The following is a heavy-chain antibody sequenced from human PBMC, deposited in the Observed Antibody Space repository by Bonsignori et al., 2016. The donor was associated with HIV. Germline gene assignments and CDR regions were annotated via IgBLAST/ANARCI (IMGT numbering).Heavy chain of an antibody. J-gene: IGHJ4*02. V-gene: IGHV3-73*01. Sequence: VRQAPGKGLEWVGRIRSKANSYATAYAASVKGRFTISRDDSKNTAYLQMNSLKTEDTAVYYCTRRGIAAAGHLVADYWGQGTLVTVSS. D-gene: IGHD6-13*01. CDR2: IRSKANSYAT. CDR3: TRRGIAAAGHLVADY.